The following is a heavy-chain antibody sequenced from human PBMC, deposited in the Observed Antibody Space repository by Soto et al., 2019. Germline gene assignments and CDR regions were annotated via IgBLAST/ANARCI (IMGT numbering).Heavy chain of an antibody. CDR2: IGEDGSEK. V-gene: IGHV3-7*01. CDR1: GLTFSRYW. D-gene: IGHD3-22*01. Sequence: EVQLVESGGGLVQPGGSLRLSCAASGLTFSRYWMSWVRQAPGKGLQWVAKIGEDGSEKYYVDSVKGRFTISRDNAKNSLHLQMNSLRAEDTAVYYWARGGYSLGDWGQGTLVTVSS. J-gene: IGHJ4*02. CDR3: ARGGYSLGD.